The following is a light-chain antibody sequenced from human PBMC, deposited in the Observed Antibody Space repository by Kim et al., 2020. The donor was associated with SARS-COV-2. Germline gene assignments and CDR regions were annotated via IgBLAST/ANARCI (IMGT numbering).Light chain of an antibody. V-gene: IGLV3-1*01. CDR1: KLVDKY. Sequence: SYELTQPPSVSVSPGQTASITCSGDKLVDKYVCXHQQQPGQSPVLVIYQDNKRPSGIPVRFSGSNSGNTATLTIRGTPAMDEADYYCQEWDSNTVVFGGG. CDR3: QEWDSNTVV. J-gene: IGLJ2*01. CDR2: QDN.